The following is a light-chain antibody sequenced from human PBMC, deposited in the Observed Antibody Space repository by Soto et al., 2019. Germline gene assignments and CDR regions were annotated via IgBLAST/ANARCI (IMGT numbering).Light chain of an antibody. CDR2: GAS. Sequence: DIQLTQSPSSLSASVGDRVTITCRASQSITSWLAWYQQRPGEAPKLLIYGASSLQSGVPSRFSGRGSGTYFTLTITSLQPEDFGTYYCQQSKSFPRTFCGGNRVEI. CDR3: QQSKSFPRT. J-gene: IGKJ4*01. V-gene: IGKV1D-12*01. CDR1: QSITSW.